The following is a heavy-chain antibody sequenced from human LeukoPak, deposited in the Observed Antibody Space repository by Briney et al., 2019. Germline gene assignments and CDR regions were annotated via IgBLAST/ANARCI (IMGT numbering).Heavy chain of an antibody. CDR3: ARDPLSATYYYDSSGYHFDY. CDR1: GFTFSSYE. D-gene: IGHD3-22*01. Sequence: GGSLRLSCAASGFTFSSYEMNWVRQAPGEGVEWGSYISSSGSTIYYADSVKGRFTISRDNAKNSLYLQMNSLRAEDTAVYYCARDPLSATYYYDSSGYHFDYWGQGTLVTVSS. J-gene: IGHJ4*02. V-gene: IGHV3-48*03. CDR2: ISSSGSTI.